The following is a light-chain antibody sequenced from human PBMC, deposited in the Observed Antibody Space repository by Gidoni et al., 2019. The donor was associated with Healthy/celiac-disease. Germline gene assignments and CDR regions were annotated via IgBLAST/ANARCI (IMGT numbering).Light chain of an antibody. V-gene: IGKV1-39*01. J-gene: IGKJ1*01. CDR1: QSISSY. CDR2: AAS. CDR3: QQSYSTPRT. Sequence: DIQMTQSPSSLSASVGDRVTITCRASQSISSYLNWYQQKPGNAPKLLIYAASSLQSGVLSRFSGSGSGTDFTLTISSLQPEDFATYYCQQSYSTPRTFGQGTKVEIK.